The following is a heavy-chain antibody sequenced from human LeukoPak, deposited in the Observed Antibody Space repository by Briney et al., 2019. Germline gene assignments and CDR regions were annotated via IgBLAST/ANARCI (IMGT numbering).Heavy chain of an antibody. J-gene: IGHJ4*02. D-gene: IGHD2-8*01. CDR2: ISYDGSNK. V-gene: IGHV3-30*03. CDR3: ARALMGVEDY. CDR1: GFTFSSYG. Sequence: GGSLRLSCAASGFTFSSYGMHWVRQAPGKGLEWVAVISYDGSNKYYADSVKGRFTISRDNAKNTLYLQINSLRAEDTAVYYCARALMGVEDYWGQGTLVTVSS.